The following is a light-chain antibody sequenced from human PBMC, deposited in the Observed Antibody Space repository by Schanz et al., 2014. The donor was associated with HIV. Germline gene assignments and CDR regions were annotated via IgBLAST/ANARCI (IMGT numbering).Light chain of an antibody. V-gene: IGKV3D-15*01. CDR1: QSVSSSY. CDR3: QQYHDWPPIT. J-gene: IGKJ5*01. Sequence: EIVLTQSPGTLSLSPGERATLSCRASQSVSSSYFAWYQQKPGQAPRLLIYGASIRATGVPARFSGSGSGTEFTLTISSLQSEDFAVYYCQQYHDWPPITFGQGTRLEIK. CDR2: GAS.